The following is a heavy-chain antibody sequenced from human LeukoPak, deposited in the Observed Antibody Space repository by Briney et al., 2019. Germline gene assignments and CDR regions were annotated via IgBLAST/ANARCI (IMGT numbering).Heavy chain of an antibody. CDR1: GGTFSSYA. CDR2: IIPIFDAA. Sequence: SVKVSCKASGGTFSSYAISWVRQAPGQGLEWMGGIIPIFDAANYAQKFQGRVTITADESTSTAYMELSSLRSEDTAVYYCARGRKKDYDILTGYSCDYWGQGTLVTVSS. J-gene: IGHJ4*02. CDR3: ARGRKKDYDILTGYSCDY. D-gene: IGHD3-9*01. V-gene: IGHV1-69*13.